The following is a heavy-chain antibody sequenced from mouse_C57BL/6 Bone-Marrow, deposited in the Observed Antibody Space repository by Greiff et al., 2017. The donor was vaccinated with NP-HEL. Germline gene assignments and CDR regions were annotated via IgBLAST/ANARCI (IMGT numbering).Heavy chain of an antibody. J-gene: IGHJ1*03. V-gene: IGHV1-50*01. D-gene: IGHD1-1*01. CDR3: ARDGSSSLFYWYFDV. CDR2: IDPSDSYT. Sequence: QVQLQQPGAELVKPGASVKLSCKASGYTFTSYWMQWVKQRPGQGLEWIGEIDPSDSYTNYNQQFKGKATLTVDTSSSTAYMQLSSLTSEDSAVYYCARDGSSSLFYWYFDVWGTGTTVTVSS. CDR1: GYTFTSYW.